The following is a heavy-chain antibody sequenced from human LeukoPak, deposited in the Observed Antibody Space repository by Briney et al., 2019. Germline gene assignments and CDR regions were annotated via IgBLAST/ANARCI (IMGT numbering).Heavy chain of an antibody. J-gene: IGHJ4*02. V-gene: IGHV4-4*02. CDR3: AKEGGFYRPLDY. CDR1: GGSVTTTNW. CDR2: VHLDGRT. Sequence: SETLSLTCDVSGGSVTTTNWWTWVRQPPGKGLEWIGEVHLDGRTNYNPSLKSRLIMSVDLSENHISLKLTSVTAADTAVYYCAKEGGFYRPLDYSGQGTLVTVSS. D-gene: IGHD3-3*01.